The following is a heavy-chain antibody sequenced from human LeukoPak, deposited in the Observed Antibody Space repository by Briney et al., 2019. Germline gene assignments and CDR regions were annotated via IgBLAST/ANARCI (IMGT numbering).Heavy chain of an antibody. D-gene: IGHD3-10*01. CDR3: AANPYGSGNYFFFDY. CDR2: IQYDGSEK. J-gene: IGHJ4*02. Sequence: GGSMRLSCAASGFTFSSYAMHWVRQAPGKGLEWVASIQYDGSEKYYEDAVKGRFTISRDNSKNTLYLQMNSLRSEDTAVYYCAANPYGSGNYFFFDYWGQGTLVTVSS. CDR1: GFTFSSYA. V-gene: IGHV3-30*02.